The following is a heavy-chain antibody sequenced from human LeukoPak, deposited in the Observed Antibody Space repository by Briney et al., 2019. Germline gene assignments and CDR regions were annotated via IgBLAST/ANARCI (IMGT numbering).Heavy chain of an antibody. V-gene: IGHV3-33*06. Sequence: GRSLRLSCAASGFTFSSYGMQWVRQAPGKGLEWVAVIPYDGSNKYYADSVKGRLTISIDNSKNTLYLQMNSLRAEDTAVYYCAKDAMDTAMVRSYYYYYMDVWGKGTTVTVSS. J-gene: IGHJ6*03. CDR2: IPYDGSNK. CDR3: AKDAMDTAMVRSYYYYYMDV. D-gene: IGHD5-18*01. CDR1: GFTFSSYG.